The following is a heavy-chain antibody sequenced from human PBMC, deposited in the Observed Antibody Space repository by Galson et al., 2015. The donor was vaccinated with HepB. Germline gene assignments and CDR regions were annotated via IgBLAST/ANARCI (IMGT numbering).Heavy chain of an antibody. CDR2: ISGNGDST. D-gene: IGHD5-18*01. J-gene: IGHJ5*01. Sequence: SLRLSCAASGFAFDTHAMSWVRQAPGRGLEWISGISGNGDSTFYADSVKGRFTVSRDNSNNMLYRQMSSLRAEDAGLYFCAKGYGLFDSWGQGILVTVSS. V-gene: IGHV3-23*01. CDR3: AKGYGLFDS. CDR1: GFAFDTHA.